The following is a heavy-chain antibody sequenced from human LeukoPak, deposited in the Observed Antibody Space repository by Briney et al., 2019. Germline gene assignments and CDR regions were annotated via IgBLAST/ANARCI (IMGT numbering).Heavy chain of an antibody. CDR1: GFTFSAYA. CDR3: AKLYRYCSSTSCPNAFDI. D-gene: IGHD2-2*01. CDR2: IGSDNKP. V-gene: IGHV3-23*05. Sequence: GGSLRLSCEASGFTFSAYAMTWVRQAPGKGLEWVSSIGSDNKPHYSESVKGRFAISRDNSKSMLFLQLNSLRAEDTALYYCAKLYRYCSSTSCPNAFDIWGQGTMVTVSS. J-gene: IGHJ3*02.